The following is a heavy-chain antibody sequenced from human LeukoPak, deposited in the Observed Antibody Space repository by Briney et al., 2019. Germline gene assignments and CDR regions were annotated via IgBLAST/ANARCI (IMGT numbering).Heavy chain of an antibody. Sequence: GGSLRLSCAASGFTFSSYGMHWVRQAPGKGLEWVAVIWYDGSNKYYADSVKGRFTISRDNSKNTLYLQMSSLRAEDTAVYYCAREAVVVAGPLDYWGQGTLVTVSS. CDR3: AREAVVVAGPLDY. D-gene: IGHD2-15*01. J-gene: IGHJ4*02. CDR2: IWYDGSNK. V-gene: IGHV3-33*01. CDR1: GFTFSSYG.